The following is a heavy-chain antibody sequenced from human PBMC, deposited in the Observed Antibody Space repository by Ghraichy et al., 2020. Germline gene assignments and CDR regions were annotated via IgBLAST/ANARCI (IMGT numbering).Heavy chain of an antibody. CDR2: ISYDGSNK. D-gene: IGHD1-26*01. CDR1: GFTFSSYA. Sequence: GESLNISCAASGFTFSSYAMHWVRQAPGKGLEWVAVISYDGSNKYYADSVKGRFTISRDNSKNTLYLQMNSLRAEDTAVYYCARESGNLYYFDYWGQGTLVTVSS. V-gene: IGHV3-30-3*01. CDR3: ARESGNLYYFDY. J-gene: IGHJ4*02.